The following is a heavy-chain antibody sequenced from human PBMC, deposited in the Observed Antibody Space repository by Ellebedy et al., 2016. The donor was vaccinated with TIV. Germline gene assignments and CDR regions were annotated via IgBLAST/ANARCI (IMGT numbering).Heavy chain of an antibody. CDR2: ITSSGSYV. V-gene: IGHV3-21*01. D-gene: IGHD4-23*01. CDR3: SREFLEGGGNADWFDP. CDR1: GFTFSSYG. Sequence: GESLKISCAASGFTFSSYGMNWVRQAPGKGLEWVSSITSSGSYVYYANSLKGRFTISRDNAKKSLYLQMNSRRVEDTAIYYCSREFLEGGGNADWFDPWGQGTLVTVSS. J-gene: IGHJ5*02.